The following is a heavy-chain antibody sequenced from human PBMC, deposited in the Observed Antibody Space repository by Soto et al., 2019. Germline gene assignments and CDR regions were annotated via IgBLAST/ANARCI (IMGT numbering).Heavy chain of an antibody. CDR2: IYHSGST. CDR1: GGSISSSNW. D-gene: IGHD4-17*01. J-gene: IGHJ6*02. V-gene: IGHV4-4*02. CDR3: ARVYLRADLESTVPYDYYCGMDV. Sequence: QVQLQESGPGLVKPSGTLSLTCAVSGGSISSSNWWSWVRQPPGKGLEWIGGIYHSGSTNYNPSLKSRVTISVDKAKNQFPLKLSSVNAADTAVYYCARVYLRADLESTVPYDYYCGMDVWGQGTTVTVSS.